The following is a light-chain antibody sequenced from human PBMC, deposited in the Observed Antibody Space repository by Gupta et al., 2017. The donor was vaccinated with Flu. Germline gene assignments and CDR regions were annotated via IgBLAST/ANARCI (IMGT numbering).Light chain of an antibody. CDR1: SSNIGSNT. CDR3: ATWDDSLNGWV. V-gene: IGLV1-44*01. CDR2: SNS. Sequence: QSVLTQPPSAAGTPGQTVTISCSGSSSNIGSNTVNWYQQVPGAAPKLLIHSNSQRPSGVPARFSVSKSGASAPLAISGLQSEDEADYYCATWDDSLNGWVFGGGTKLTVL. J-gene: IGLJ3*02.